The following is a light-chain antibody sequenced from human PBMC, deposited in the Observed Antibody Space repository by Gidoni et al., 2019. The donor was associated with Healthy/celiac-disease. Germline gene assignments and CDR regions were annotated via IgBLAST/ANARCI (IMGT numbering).Light chain of an antibody. J-gene: IGKJ4*01. Sequence: DIVMTQTPLSLPVTPGEPASISCRSSQSRLDSDDGNTYLDWYLQKPGQSPQLLIYTVSNRASGVPDRFSGSGSGTDFTLKISRVEAEDVGVYYCMQRIEFPSTFXGXTKVEIK. CDR1: QSRLDSDDGNTY. V-gene: IGKV2-40*01. CDR2: TVS. CDR3: MQRIEFPST.